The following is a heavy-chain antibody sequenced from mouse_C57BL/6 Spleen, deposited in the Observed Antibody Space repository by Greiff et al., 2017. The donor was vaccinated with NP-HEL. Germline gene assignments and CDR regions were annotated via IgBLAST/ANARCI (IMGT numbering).Heavy chain of an antibody. CDR1: GFTFSDYG. J-gene: IGHJ4*01. CDR3: ARRSDYDVGAMDY. D-gene: IGHD2-4*01. Sequence: EVQRVESGGGLVKPGGSLKLSCAASGFTFSDYGMHWVRQAPEKGLEWVAYISSGSSTIYYADTVKGRFTISRDNAKNTLFLQMTSLRSEDTAMYYCARRSDYDVGAMDYWGQGTSVTVSS. CDR2: ISSGSSTI. V-gene: IGHV5-17*01.